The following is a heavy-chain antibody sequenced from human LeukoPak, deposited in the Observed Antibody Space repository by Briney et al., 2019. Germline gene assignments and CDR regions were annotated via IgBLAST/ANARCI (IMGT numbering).Heavy chain of an antibody. CDR2: ISGSGENT. CDR1: GFTFSSYA. D-gene: IGHD3-16*02. Sequence: GGSLRLSCAASGFTFSSYAMTWVRQAPGKGLEWVSAISGSGENTNYADSVKGRFTMSRDNSRNMLYLQMNSLRDEDTAKYYCAKTVSGSYSYQGGDYWGQGTLVTVSS. V-gene: IGHV3-23*01. J-gene: IGHJ4*02. CDR3: AKTVSGSYSYQGGDY.